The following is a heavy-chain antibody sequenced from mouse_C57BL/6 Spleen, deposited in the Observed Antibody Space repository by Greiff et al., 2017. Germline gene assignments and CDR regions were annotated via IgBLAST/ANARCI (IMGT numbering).Heavy chain of an antibody. Sequence: VQLQQSGPELVKPGASVKISCKASGYSFTGYYMNWVKQSPEKSLEWIGEINPSTGGTTYNQKFKAKATLTVDKSSSTAYMQLKSLTSEDSAFYYCAIYYGNYGAMDYWGQGTSVTVSS. CDR2: INPSTGGT. V-gene: IGHV1-42*01. J-gene: IGHJ4*01. CDR3: AIYYGNYGAMDY. D-gene: IGHD2-1*01. CDR1: GYSFTGYY.